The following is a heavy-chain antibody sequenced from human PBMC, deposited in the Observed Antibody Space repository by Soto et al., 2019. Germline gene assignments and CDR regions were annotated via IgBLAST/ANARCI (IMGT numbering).Heavy chain of an antibody. D-gene: IGHD5-18*01. CDR3: ARSIPLDGYPY. CDR2: ISGSGGST. J-gene: IGHJ4*02. CDR1: VFTFSSYA. Sequence: RGSLRLSCSASVFTFSSYAMTWLRQAPGKGLEWVSAISGSGGSTYYADSVKGRFTISRDNSKNTLYLQMSSLRAEDTAVYYCARSIPLDGYPYWGQGTLVTVSS. V-gene: IGHV3-23*01.